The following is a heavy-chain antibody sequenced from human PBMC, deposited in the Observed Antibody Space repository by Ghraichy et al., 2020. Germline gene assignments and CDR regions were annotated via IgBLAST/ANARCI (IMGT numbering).Heavy chain of an antibody. CDR3: ARDWGRDGISMTLDY. Sequence: GGSLRLSCAASGFTFSSYSMNWVRQAPGKGLEWVSSISSSSYIYYADSVKGRFTISRDNAKNSLYLQMNSLRAEDTAVYYCARDWGRDGISMTLDYWGQGTLVTVSS. D-gene: IGHD5-24*01. J-gene: IGHJ4*02. V-gene: IGHV3-21*01. CDR1: GFTFSSYS. CDR2: ISSSSYI.